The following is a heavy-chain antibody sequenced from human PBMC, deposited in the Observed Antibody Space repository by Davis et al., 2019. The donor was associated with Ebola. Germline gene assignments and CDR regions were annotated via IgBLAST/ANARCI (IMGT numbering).Heavy chain of an antibody. J-gene: IGHJ5*02. CDR3: AKLSGAGTTKTWFDP. CDR1: GFTFADYA. CDR2: ISGDGGST. D-gene: IGHD1-7*01. V-gene: IGHV3-43*02. Sequence: GESLKISCAASGFTFADYAMHWVRHAPGKGLEWVSLISGDGGSTYYADSVKGRFTISRDNSKNSLYLQMNSLRTEDTALYYCAKLSGAGTTKTWFDPWGQGTLVTVSS.